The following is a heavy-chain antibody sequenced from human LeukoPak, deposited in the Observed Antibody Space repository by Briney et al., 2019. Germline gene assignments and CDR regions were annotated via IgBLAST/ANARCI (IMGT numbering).Heavy chain of an antibody. CDR2: INHSGST. D-gene: IGHD3-3*01. J-gene: IGHJ6*02. Sequence: SETLSLTCAVYGGSFSGYYWSWIRQPPGKGLEWIGEINHSGSTNYNPSLKSRVTISVVTSKNQFSLKLSSVTAADTAVYYCARGGSDYDFWSGNYYYGMDVWGQGTTVTVSS. CDR1: GGSFSGYY. V-gene: IGHV4-34*01. CDR3: ARGGSDYDFWSGNYYYGMDV.